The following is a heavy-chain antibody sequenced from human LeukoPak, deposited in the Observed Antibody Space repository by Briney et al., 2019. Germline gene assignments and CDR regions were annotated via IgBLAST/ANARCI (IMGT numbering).Heavy chain of an antibody. D-gene: IGHD6-13*01. J-gene: IGHJ5*02. CDR1: GYTFTSYG. V-gene: IGHV1-18*01. CDR3: AREGIAQNWFDP. CDR2: ISAYNGNT. Sequence: ASVKVSCKASGYTFTSYGISWVRQAPGQGLEWMGWISAYNGNTNYSQKLQGRVTMTTDTSTSTAYMELRSLRSDDTDVYYCAREGIAQNWFDPWGQGTLVTVSS.